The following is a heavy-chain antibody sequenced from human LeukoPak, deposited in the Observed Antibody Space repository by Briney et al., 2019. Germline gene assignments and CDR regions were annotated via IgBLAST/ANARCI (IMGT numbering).Heavy chain of an antibody. Sequence: SETLSLTCAVYGGSFSGYYWSWIRQPPGKGLEWIGEINHSGSTNYNPSLKSRVTISVDTSKNQFSLKLSSVTAADTAVYYCARAIKYDFWSGYYRNRAPYYYYYMDVWGKGTTVTVSS. CDR2: INHSGST. CDR3: ARAIKYDFWSGYYRNRAPYYYYYMDV. J-gene: IGHJ6*03. D-gene: IGHD3-3*01. V-gene: IGHV4-34*01. CDR1: GGSFSGYY.